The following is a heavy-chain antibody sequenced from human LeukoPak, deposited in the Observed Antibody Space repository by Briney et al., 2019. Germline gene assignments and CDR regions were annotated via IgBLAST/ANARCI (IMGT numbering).Heavy chain of an antibody. CDR1: GYTFTGYY. Sequence: ASVKVSCKASGYTFTGYYMHWVRQAPGEGLEWMGWINPNSGGTKYAQKFQGRVTMTRDTSISTAYMELNRLRSDDTAVYYCARDLTRDNWFDPWGQGTLVTVSS. CDR2: INPNSGGT. V-gene: IGHV1-2*02. J-gene: IGHJ5*02. CDR3: ARDLTRDNWFDP.